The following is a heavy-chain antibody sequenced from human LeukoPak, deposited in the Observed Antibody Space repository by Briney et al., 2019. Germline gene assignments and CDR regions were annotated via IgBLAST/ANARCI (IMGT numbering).Heavy chain of an antibody. CDR2: INPDSGDT. D-gene: IGHD6-13*01. J-gene: IGHJ4*02. CDR1: GYTFTGYY. Sequence: ASVKVSCKASGYTFTGYYMHWVRQAPGQGLEWMGYINPDSGDTNYAQKFQGRVTLTGDTSITTTYMDLSSLRSDDTAVYYCARDSSRSTWYGGSSDWGQGTLVIVSS. V-gene: IGHV1-2*02. CDR3: ARDSSRSTWYGGSSD.